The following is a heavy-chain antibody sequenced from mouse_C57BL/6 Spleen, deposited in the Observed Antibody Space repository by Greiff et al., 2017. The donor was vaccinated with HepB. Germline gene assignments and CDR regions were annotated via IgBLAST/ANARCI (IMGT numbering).Heavy chain of an antibody. CDR2: ISSGSSTI. Sequence: EVKLQESGGGLVKPGGSLKLSYAASGFTFSDYGMHWVRQAPEKGLEWVAYISSGSSTIYYADTVKGRFTISRDNAKNTLFLQMTSLRSEDTAMYYCARGDFDYWGQGTTLTVSS. J-gene: IGHJ2*01. CDR3: ARGDFDY. CDR1: GFTFSDYG. V-gene: IGHV5-17*01.